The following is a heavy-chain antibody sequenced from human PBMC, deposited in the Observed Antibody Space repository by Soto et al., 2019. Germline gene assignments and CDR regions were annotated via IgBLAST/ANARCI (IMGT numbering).Heavy chain of an antibody. D-gene: IGHD2-15*01. CDR1: GFTFSSYA. Sequence: EVQLLESGGGLVQPGGSLRLSCGASGFTFSSYAMRWVRQAPGKGLEWVSAISGSGGSIYYADSVKGRFTISRDNSKNTLYLQMNSLRAEDTAVYYCAKWWSYYLDYWGQGTLVTVSS. V-gene: IGHV3-23*01. CDR2: ISGSGGSI. CDR3: AKWWSYYLDY. J-gene: IGHJ4*02.